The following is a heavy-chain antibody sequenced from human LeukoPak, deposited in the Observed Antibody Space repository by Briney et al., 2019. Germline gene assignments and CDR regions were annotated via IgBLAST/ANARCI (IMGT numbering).Heavy chain of an antibody. V-gene: IGHV3-21*01. Sequence: GGSLRLSCAASGFTFSDYKMNWVRQAPGKGREGVSSISGSGSYIYYSDSVKGRFTISRDNAKNSLYLKMNSLRAEDTAVYFCASQQQLVTWGQGTLVTVSS. CDR1: GFTFSDYK. D-gene: IGHD6-13*01. J-gene: IGHJ5*02. CDR3: ASQQQLVT. CDR2: ISGSGSYI.